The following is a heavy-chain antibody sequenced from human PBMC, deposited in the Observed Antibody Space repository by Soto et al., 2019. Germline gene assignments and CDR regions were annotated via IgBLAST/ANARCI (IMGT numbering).Heavy chain of an antibody. CDR1: GFIFSSYW. CDR3: ARGYCSGGSCYAGAFDI. Sequence: EMQLVESGGGLVQPGGSLRLSCAASGFIFSSYWMTWVRQAPGKGLEWVANIKQDGSEKNYVDSVKGRFTISRDNAKNSLYLQLNSLRVDDTAVYYCARGYCSGGSCYAGAFDIWGQGTRVTVS. V-gene: IGHV3-7*01. D-gene: IGHD2-15*01. CDR2: IKQDGSEK. J-gene: IGHJ3*02.